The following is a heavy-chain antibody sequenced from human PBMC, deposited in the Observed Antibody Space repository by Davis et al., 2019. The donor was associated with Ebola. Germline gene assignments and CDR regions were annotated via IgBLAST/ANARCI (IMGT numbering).Heavy chain of an antibody. J-gene: IGHJ6*04. CDR2: IKQDGSEK. Sequence: PGGSLRLSCAASGFTFSSYAMSWVRQAPGKGLEWVANIKQDGSEKYYVDSVKGRFTISRDNAKNTVHLQMNSLRAEDTAVHYCARSITMVRGSGEDVWGKGTTVTVSS. V-gene: IGHV3-7*01. D-gene: IGHD3-10*01. CDR3: ARSITMVRGSGEDV. CDR1: GFTFSSYA.